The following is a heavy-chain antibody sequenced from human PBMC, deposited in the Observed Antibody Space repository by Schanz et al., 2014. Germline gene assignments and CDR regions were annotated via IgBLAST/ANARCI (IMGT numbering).Heavy chain of an antibody. CDR3: AKDRWRATVMVDAFDI. D-gene: IGHD4-4*01. Sequence: VQLVESGGGLVQPGGSLRLSCAASGFTFSSYLMSWVRQAPGKGLEWVSGIGGSGGSTDYADSVKGRFTISRDNSKNTVHLQMNSLRAEDTAVYFCAKDRWRATVMVDAFDIWGQGTKVTVSS. J-gene: IGHJ3*02. CDR1: GFTFSSYL. V-gene: IGHV3-23*04. CDR2: IGGSGGST.